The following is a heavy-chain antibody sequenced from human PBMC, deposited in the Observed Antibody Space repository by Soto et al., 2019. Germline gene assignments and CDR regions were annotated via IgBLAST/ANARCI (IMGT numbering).Heavy chain of an antibody. CDR1: GFTFNSYS. CDR2: ISSFSNYM. D-gene: IGHD1-26*01. CDR3: ARGDRGAFDL. J-gene: IGHJ3*01. Sequence: GGSLRLSCAVSGFTFNSYSMNWVRQAPGKGLEWVSSISSFSNYMYYTDSVKGRFTISRDNARNSLYLQMNSLRAEDTAVYYCARGDRGAFDLWGQGTVVTVSS. V-gene: IGHV3-21*01.